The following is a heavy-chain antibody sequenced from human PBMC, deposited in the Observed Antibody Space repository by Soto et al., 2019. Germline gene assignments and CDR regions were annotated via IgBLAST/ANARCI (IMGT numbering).Heavy chain of an antibody. CDR1: GLTCNTYS. V-gene: IGHV3-33*01. CDR2: IWYDGTQK. D-gene: IGHD4-17*01. CDR3: ARAGGTTVTGLWHFDS. J-gene: IGHJ4*02. Sequence: GGSKILSCEASGLTCNTYSMHWVRPPPGTGLEWLAAIWYDGTQKYYADSVKGRFIISRDNSKKTLYLERNSLRAEDTAVYYCARAGGTTVTGLWHFDSWGQGTLVTVSS.